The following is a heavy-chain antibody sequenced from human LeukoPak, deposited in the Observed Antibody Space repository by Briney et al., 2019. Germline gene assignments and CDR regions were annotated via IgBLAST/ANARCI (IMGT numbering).Heavy chain of an antibody. Sequence: SVKVSCKASGGTFSSYAISWVRQAPGQGLEWMGGIIPIFGTANYAQKFQGRVTITADESTSTAYMELSSLRSEDTAVYYCARDNYGGNSAEYFQHWGQGTLVTVS. CDR1: GGTFSSYA. CDR3: ARDNYGGNSAEYFQH. CDR2: IIPIFGTA. J-gene: IGHJ1*01. D-gene: IGHD4-23*01. V-gene: IGHV1-69*13.